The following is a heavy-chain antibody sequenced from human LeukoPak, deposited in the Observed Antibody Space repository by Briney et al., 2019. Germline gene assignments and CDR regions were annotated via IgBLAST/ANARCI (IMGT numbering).Heavy chain of an antibody. CDR2: ISGSGGST. CDR1: GFTFSSYA. V-gene: IGHV3-23*01. D-gene: IGHD3-10*01. J-gene: IGHJ4*02. CDR3: AKLSSPGPYYFDY. Sequence: GSLRLSCAASGFTFSSYAMSWVSQAPGKGLEWVSAISGSGGSTYYADSVKGRFTISRDNSKNTLYLQMNSLRAEDTAVYYCAKLSSPGPYYFDYWGQGTLVTVSS.